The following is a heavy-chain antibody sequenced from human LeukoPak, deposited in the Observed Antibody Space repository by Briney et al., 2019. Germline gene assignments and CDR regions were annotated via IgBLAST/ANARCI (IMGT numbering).Heavy chain of an antibody. CDR1: GGSISSYY. V-gene: IGHV4-59*01. J-gene: IGHJ4*02. Sequence: SETLSLTCTVSGGSISSYYWSWIRQPPGKGLEWIGYIYYSGSTNYSPSLKGRVTISVDTSKNQFSLKLSSVTAADTAVYYCASNTGYSYGYPSRFDYWGQGTLVTVSS. D-gene: IGHD5-18*01. CDR2: IYYSGST. CDR3: ASNTGYSYGYPSRFDY.